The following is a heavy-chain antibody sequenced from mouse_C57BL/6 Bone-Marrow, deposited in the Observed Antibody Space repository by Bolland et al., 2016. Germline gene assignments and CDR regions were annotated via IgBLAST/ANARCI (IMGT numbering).Heavy chain of an antibody. J-gene: IGHJ3*01. CDR3: ACNYGGFAY. V-gene: IGHV1-52*01. CDR2: SET. D-gene: IGHD1-2*01. Sequence: SETHYNQKFKDKATLTVDKSSSTAYMQLSSLTSEDSAVYYCACNYGGFAYWGQGTLV.